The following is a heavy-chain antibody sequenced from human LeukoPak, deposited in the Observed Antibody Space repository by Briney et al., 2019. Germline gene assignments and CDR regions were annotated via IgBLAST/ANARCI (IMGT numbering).Heavy chain of an antibody. V-gene: IGHV3-23*01. CDR2: ISGSGGST. CDR1: GFTFSSYA. J-gene: IGHJ4*02. D-gene: IGHD4-17*01. CDR3: AKVDRVGTVTTYDY. Sequence: GGSLRLSCAASGFTFSSYAMSWVRQAPGEGLEWVSAISGSGGSTYYADSVKGRFTISRDNSKNTLYLQMNSLRAEDTAVYYCAKVDRVGTVTTYDYWGQGTLVTVSS.